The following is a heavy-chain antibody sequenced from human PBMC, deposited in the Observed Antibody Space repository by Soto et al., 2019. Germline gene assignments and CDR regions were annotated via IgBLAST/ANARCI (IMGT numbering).Heavy chain of an antibody. D-gene: IGHD4-17*01. CDR3: ARGDGGWDYYYMDV. J-gene: IGHJ6*03. CDR1: GGSFSGYY. V-gene: IGHV4-34*01. CDR2: INHSGST. Sequence: SETLSLTCAVYGGSFSGYYWSWIRQPPGKGLEWIGEINHSGSTNYNPSLKSRVTISVDTSKNQFSLKLSSVTAADTAVYYCARGDGGWDYYYMDVWGKGTTVTVSS.